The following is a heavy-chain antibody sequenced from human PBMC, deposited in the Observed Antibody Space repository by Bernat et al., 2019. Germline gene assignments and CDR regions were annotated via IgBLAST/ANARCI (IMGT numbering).Heavy chain of an antibody. Sequence: QVQLVQSGAEVKKPGASVKVSCKASGYTFTGYYMHWVRQAPGQGLEWMGWINPNSGGTNYAQKIQGWVTMTRDTSISTAYMELSRLRSDDTAVYYCARGGGRWLQLPLDYWGQGTLVTVSS. CDR3: ARGGGRWLQLPLDY. D-gene: IGHD5-24*01. J-gene: IGHJ4*02. CDR1: GYTFTGYY. CDR2: INPNSGGT. V-gene: IGHV1-2*04.